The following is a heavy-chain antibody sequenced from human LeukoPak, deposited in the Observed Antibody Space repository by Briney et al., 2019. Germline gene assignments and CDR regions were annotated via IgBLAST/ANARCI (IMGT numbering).Heavy chain of an antibody. Sequence: GESLRLSCAASGFTFSSYGMHWVRQAPGKGLEWVAVISYDGSNKYYADSVKGRFTISRDNSKNTLYLQMNSLRAEDTAVYYCAKDRLARDCSGGSCYSFGMDVWGQGTTVTVSS. D-gene: IGHD2-15*01. CDR1: GFTFSSYG. V-gene: IGHV3-30*18. J-gene: IGHJ6*02. CDR3: AKDRLARDCSGGSCYSFGMDV. CDR2: ISYDGSNK.